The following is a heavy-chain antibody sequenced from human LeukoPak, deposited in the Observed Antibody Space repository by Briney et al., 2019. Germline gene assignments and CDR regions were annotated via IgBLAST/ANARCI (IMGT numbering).Heavy chain of an antibody. Sequence: ASVKVSCKASGYTFTSYDINWVRQATGQGLEWMGWMNPNSGNTGYAQKFQGRVTMTRNTSISTAHMELSSLRSEDTAVHYCASPSTSFYYYGMDVWGQGTTVTVSS. V-gene: IGHV1-8*01. D-gene: IGHD2-2*01. CDR2: MNPNSGNT. CDR1: GYTFTSYD. J-gene: IGHJ6*02. CDR3: ASPSTSFYYYGMDV.